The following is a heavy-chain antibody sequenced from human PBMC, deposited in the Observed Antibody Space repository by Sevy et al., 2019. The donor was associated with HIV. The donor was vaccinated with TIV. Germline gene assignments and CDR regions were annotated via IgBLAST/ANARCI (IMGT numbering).Heavy chain of an antibody. Sequence: GGSLRLSCAASGFTFTTYTMNWVRQAPGKGLEWVSSISSSSSYINYADSVKGRFTISRDNAKNSLYLQINSLRAEDTAVYYCAGEEGVLRYFDWGQGTLVTVSS. CDR1: GFTFTTYT. V-gene: IGHV3-21*01. CDR3: AGEEGVLRYFD. D-gene: IGHD3-9*01. CDR2: ISSSSSYI. J-gene: IGHJ4*02.